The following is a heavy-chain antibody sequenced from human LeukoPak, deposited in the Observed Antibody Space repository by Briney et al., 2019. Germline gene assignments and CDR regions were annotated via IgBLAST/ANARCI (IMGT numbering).Heavy chain of an antibody. Sequence: PGMSLRLSCAASGFTLSNYAIHWVRQAPGKGLEWVAGILYDGSNKYHADSVKGRFTISRDNSKNTLYLQMDSLRAEDTALYYCAKGHKGGSGSYYYFDCWGQGTLVTVSS. CDR1: GFTLSNYA. J-gene: IGHJ4*02. CDR3: AKGHKGGSGSYYYFDC. V-gene: IGHV3-30*18. CDR2: ILYDGSNK. D-gene: IGHD3-10*01.